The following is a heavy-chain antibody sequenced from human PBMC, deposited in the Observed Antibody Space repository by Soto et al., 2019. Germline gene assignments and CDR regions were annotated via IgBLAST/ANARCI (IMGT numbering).Heavy chain of an antibody. CDR3: ARGRYYYDSSGYYYDYYYYYGMDV. J-gene: IGHJ6*02. CDR1: GGSISSGDYY. V-gene: IGHV4-30-4*01. D-gene: IGHD3-22*01. Sequence: SETLSLTCTVSGGSISSGDYYWSWIRQPPGKGLEWIGYIYYSGSTNYNPSLESRVTISVDTSKNQFSLKLSPVTAADTAVYYCARGRYYYDSSGYYYDYYYYYGMDVWGQGTTVTVSS. CDR2: IYYSGST.